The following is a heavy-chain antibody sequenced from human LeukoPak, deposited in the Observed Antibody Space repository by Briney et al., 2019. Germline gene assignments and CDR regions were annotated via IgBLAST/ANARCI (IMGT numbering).Heavy chain of an antibody. J-gene: IGHJ3*02. CDR3: ARGGGYPGDAFDI. D-gene: IGHD1-26*01. Sequence: ASVKVSCKGSGGTFSTYAINWVRQAPGQGLEWMGWINPNSGGTNYAQKFQGRVTMTRDTSISTAYMELSRLRSDDTAVYYCARGGGYPGDAFDIWGQGTMVTVSS. CDR1: GGTFSTYA. V-gene: IGHV1-2*02. CDR2: INPNSGGT.